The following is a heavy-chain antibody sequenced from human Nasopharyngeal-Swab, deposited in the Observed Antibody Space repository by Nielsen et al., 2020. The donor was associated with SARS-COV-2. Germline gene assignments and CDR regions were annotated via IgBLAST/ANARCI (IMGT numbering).Heavy chain of an antibody. CDR3: ARADGSSFDY. D-gene: IGHD6-13*01. CDR1: EFTFSDYY. CDR2: ISSSGSTI. J-gene: IGHJ4*02. Sequence: GESLKISCAASEFTFSDYYMSWIRQAPGKGLEWVSYISSSGSTIYYADSVKGRFTISRDNAKNSLYLQMNSLRAEDTAVYYCARADGSSFDYWGQGTLVTVSS. V-gene: IGHV3-11*04.